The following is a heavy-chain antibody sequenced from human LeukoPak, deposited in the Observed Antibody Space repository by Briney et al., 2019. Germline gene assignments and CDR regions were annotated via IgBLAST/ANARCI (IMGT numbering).Heavy chain of an antibody. Sequence: ASVKVSCKASGYTFTSYYMHWVRQAPGQGLEWMGIINPSGGSTSYAQKSQGRVTMTRDTSTSTVYMELSSLRSEDTAVYYCARGGGPMTSYYYCGMDVWGQGTTVTVSS. CDR2: INPSGGST. D-gene: IGHD2-15*01. V-gene: IGHV1-46*01. CDR3: ARGGGPMTSYYYCGMDV. CDR1: GYTFTSYY. J-gene: IGHJ6*02.